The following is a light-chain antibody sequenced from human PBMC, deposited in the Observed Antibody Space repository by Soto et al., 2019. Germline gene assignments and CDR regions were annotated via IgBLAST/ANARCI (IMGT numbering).Light chain of an antibody. CDR3: QQYNKWPLT. J-gene: IGKJ4*01. V-gene: IGKV3-15*01. Sequence: EIVMTQSPATLSVSPGERATLSCRAGQSVYSTLAWYQQKPGQAPRLLIYGASTRATGIPARFSGTGSATEFTLTISRLQSEDSAVYYCQQYNKWPLTFGRGAKVEIK. CDR1: QSVYST. CDR2: GAS.